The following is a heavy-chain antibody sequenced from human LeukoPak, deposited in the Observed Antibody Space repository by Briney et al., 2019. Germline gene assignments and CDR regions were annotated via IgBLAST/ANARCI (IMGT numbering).Heavy chain of an antibody. V-gene: IGHV4-34*01. CDR3: ARGAISGNIVVDY. J-gene: IGHJ4*02. CDR1: GGSFSGHY. D-gene: IGHD2-21*01. CDR2: INHSGST. Sequence: SETLSLTCAVYGGSFSGHYWSWIRQPPGKGLEWIGEINHSGSTNYNPSLKSRVTISVDTSKNQFSLKLSSVTAADTAVYYCARGAISGNIVVDYWGQGTLVTVSS.